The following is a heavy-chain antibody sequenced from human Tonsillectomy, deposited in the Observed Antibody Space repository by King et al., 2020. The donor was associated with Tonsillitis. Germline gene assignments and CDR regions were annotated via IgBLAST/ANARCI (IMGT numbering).Heavy chain of an antibody. J-gene: IGHJ4*02. Sequence: VQLVESGGGLVQPGGSLRLSCAASGFTFSSYAMHWVRQAPGKGLEYVSAISSNGGSTYYANSVKGRFTISRDNSKNTLYLQMGSLRAEDMAVYYCARKGYSGSYYFDYWGQGTLVTVSS. CDR2: ISSNGGST. D-gene: IGHD1-26*01. V-gene: IGHV3-64*01. CDR3: ARKGYSGSYYFDY. CDR1: GFTFSSYA.